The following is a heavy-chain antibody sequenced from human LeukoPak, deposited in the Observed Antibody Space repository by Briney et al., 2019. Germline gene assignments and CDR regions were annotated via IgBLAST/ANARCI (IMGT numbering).Heavy chain of an antibody. D-gene: IGHD6-19*01. CDR2: TYYRSKRYN. CDR3: VRDRAVAGTINWLDP. V-gene: IGHV6-1*01. Sequence: SQTLSLTCAISGDSVSSNNATWNWIRQSPSRGLEWLGKTYYRSKRYNDYALSVKGRITVNPDTSKNQSSLPLNSVTPEDTAVYYCVRDRAVAGTINWLDPWGQGTLVTVSS. CDR1: GDSVSSNNAT. J-gene: IGHJ5*02.